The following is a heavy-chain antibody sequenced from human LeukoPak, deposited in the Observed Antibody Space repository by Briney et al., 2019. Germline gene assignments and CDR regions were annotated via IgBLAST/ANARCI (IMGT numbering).Heavy chain of an antibody. CDR1: GYTFTGYY. CDR3: ARGIAVAGIDY. CDR2: INPNSGAT. D-gene: IGHD6-19*01. J-gene: IGHJ4*02. Sequence: ASVKVSCKASGYTFTGYYLHWVRQAPGQGLEWMGWINPNSGATNYAQKFQGRVTMTRDTSISTAYMELSSLRFDDTAVYYCARGIAVAGIDYWGQGTLDTVSS. V-gene: IGHV1-2*02.